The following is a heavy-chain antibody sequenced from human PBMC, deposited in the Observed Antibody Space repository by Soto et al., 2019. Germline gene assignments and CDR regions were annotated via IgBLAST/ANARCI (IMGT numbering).Heavy chain of an antibody. CDR2: IDTSSTKI. Sequence: QVQLVESGGDLVKRGGSLRLSCAASGYTFSDYYMSWIRQAPGKGLEWISYIDTSSTKIYYADSVKGRFTVSRDGSKNTLYLQMSSLRAEDTALYYCAKGRGGSGSLTPRVDFWGQGTLVTVSS. CDR3: AKGRGGSGSLTPRVDF. CDR1: GYTFSDYY. V-gene: IGHV3-11*01. J-gene: IGHJ4*02. D-gene: IGHD3-10*01.